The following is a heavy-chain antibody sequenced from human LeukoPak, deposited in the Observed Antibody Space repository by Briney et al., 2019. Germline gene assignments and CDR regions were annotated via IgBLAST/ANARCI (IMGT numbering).Heavy chain of an antibody. J-gene: IGHJ6*02. D-gene: IGHD1-26*01. CDR2: INAGNGNT. V-gene: IGHV1-3*01. CDR1: GYTFTSYA. CDR3: GSGAYYYYGMDV. Sequence: GASVKVSCKASGYTFTSYAMHWVRQAPGQRLEWMGWINAGNGNTKYSQKFQGRVTITRDTSASTAYMELRSLRSDDTAVYYCGSGAYYYYGMDVWGQGTTVTVSS.